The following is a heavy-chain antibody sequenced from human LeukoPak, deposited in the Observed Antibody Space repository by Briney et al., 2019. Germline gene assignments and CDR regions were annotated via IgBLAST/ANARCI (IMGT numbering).Heavy chain of an antibody. V-gene: IGHV4-31*03. CDR1: GGSISSGGYY. Sequence: SQTLSLTCTVSGGSISSGGYYWSWIRQHPGKGLEWIGYIYYSGSTYYNPSLKSRVTILVDTSKNQFSLQLNSVTPEDTAVYYCAAIKRGIVGGSDAFDIWGQGTMVTVSS. CDR3: AAIKRGIVGGSDAFDI. J-gene: IGHJ3*02. CDR2: IYYSGST. D-gene: IGHD1-26*01.